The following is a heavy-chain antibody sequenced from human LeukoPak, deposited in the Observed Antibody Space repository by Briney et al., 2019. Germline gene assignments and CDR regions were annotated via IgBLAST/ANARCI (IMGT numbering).Heavy chain of an antibody. D-gene: IGHD6-13*01. J-gene: IGHJ4*02. CDR2: IRYDGSNR. CDR1: GFTFSNYG. Sequence: GGSLRLSCAPSGFTFSNYGMHWVRQAPGKGLEWVAFIRYDGSNRYYADSVKGRFTISRDNSKNTLYLQMNSLRAEDTAVYYCARGGSSQLPPYFDYWGQGTLVTVSS. CDR3: ARGGSSQLPPYFDY. V-gene: IGHV3-30*02.